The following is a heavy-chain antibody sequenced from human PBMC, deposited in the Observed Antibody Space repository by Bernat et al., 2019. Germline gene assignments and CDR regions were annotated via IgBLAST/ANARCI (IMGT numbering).Heavy chain of an antibody. V-gene: IGHV4-30-4*01. J-gene: IGHJ6*02. D-gene: IGHD1-26*01. Sequence: QVQLQESGPGLVKPSQTLSLTCTVSGGSISSGDYYWSWIRQPPGKGLEWIGYIYYSGSTYYNPSLKSRVTISVDTSKNQFSLKLSSVTAADTAVYYCARVVFYREDYYYGMDVWGQGTTVTVSS. CDR1: GGSISSGDYY. CDR2: IYYSGST. CDR3: ARVVFYREDYYYGMDV.